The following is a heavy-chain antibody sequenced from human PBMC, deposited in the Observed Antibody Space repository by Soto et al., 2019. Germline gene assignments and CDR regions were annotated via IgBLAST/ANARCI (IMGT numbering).Heavy chain of an antibody. CDR2: INHSGST. Sequence: QVQLQQWGAGLLKPSETLSLTCAVYGGSFSGYYWSWIRQPPGKGLEWIGEINHSGSTNYNPSLKRRVTISVDTSKNQFSLKLSSVTAADTAVYYCARGGFSYYYGSGSYGGLDYFDYWGQGTLVTVSS. V-gene: IGHV4-34*01. CDR1: GGSFSGYY. J-gene: IGHJ4*02. CDR3: ARGGFSYYYGSGSYGGLDYFDY. D-gene: IGHD3-10*01.